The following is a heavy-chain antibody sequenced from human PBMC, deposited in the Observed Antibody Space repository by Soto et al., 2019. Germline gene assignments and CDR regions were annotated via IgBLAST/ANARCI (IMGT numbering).Heavy chain of an antibody. CDR2: ISAYNGNT. CDR1: GYTFTSYG. D-gene: IGHD3-16*02. CDR3: ARDGMITFGGVIAEARKGFDP. Sequence: ASVKVSCKASGYTFTSYGISWVRQAPGQGLEWMGWISAYNGNTNYAQKLQGRVTMTTDTSTSTAYMELRSLRSDDTAVYYCARDGMITFGGVIAEARKGFDPWGQGTLVTVSS. V-gene: IGHV1-18*01. J-gene: IGHJ5*02.